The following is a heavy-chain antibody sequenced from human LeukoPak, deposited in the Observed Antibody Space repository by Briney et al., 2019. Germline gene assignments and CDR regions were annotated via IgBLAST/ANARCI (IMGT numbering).Heavy chain of an antibody. CDR1: GFTVRSNY. CDR2: ISPGGSGK. CDR3: ASSVVVSPAAPYSWFDS. J-gene: IGHJ5*01. D-gene: IGHD2-2*01. V-gene: IGHV3-7*03. Sequence: SGGSLRLSCATSGFTVRSNYMSWVRQAPGKGLEWVANISPGGSGKYYVASVKGRFTISRDNAKNSLYLQMSTLRVEDTAVYYCASSVVVSPAAPYSWFDSWGQGIQVTVSS.